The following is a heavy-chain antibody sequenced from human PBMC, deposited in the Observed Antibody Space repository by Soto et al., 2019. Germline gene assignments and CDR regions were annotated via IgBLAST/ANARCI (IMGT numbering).Heavy chain of an antibody. CDR1: GFKFSIYS. CDR2: ITSDTKTI. J-gene: IGHJ4*02. Sequence: EVQLVESGGALVEPGGSLRLSCAASGFKFSIYSMNWVRQAPGKGLEWSAYITSDTKTIKYGDSVKGRFTISRDNAKHLLYLQTNSLSDEDTAGYYCAGSVEGHFDYWGQGTVVTVSS. V-gene: IGHV3-48*02. D-gene: IGHD6-19*01. CDR3: AGSVEGHFDY.